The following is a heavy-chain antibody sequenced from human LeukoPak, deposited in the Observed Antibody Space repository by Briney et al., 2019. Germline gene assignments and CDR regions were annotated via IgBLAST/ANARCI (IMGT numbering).Heavy chain of an antibody. J-gene: IGHJ3*02. V-gene: IGHV1-2*06. CDR3: AREWCSSTSCYPGGDAFDI. Sequence: GASVKVSCKASGYIFTDYYMHWVRQAPGQELGWMGRINPNSGGTNYAQKFQGRVTMTRDTSISTAYMELSRLRSDDTAVYYCAREWCSSTSCYPGGDAFDIWGQGTMVTVSS. CDR1: GYIFTDYY. D-gene: IGHD2-2*01. CDR2: INPNSGGT.